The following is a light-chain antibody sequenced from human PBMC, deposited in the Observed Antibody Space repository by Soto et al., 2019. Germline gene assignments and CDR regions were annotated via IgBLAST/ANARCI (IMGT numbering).Light chain of an antibody. J-gene: IGKJ1*01. CDR2: TTS. V-gene: IGKV1-39*01. CDR3: QQSYSRPRT. Sequence: DIQMTQSPSSLSAYVGDRVTITCRARQSISTYLNWYLQKPGKAPNLLIYTTSILESGVPSRFSGSGSGTDFTLTISSLQPEDFANYFCQQSYSRPRTFGQGTRVEI. CDR1: QSISTY.